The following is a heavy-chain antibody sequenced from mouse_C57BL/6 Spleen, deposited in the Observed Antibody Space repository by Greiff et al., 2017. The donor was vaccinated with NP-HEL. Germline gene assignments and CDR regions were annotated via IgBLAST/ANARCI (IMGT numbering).Heavy chain of an antibody. CDR2: IYPGSGNT. CDR3: ARYYGSSYYAMDY. V-gene: IGHV1-76*01. Sequence: QVQLKQSGAELVRPGASVKLSCKASGYTFTDYYINWVKQRPGQGLEWIARIYPGSGNTYYNEKFKGKATLTAEKSSSTAYMQLSSLTSEDSAVYFCARYYGSSYYAMDYWGQGTSVTVSS. J-gene: IGHJ4*01. D-gene: IGHD1-1*01. CDR1: GYTFTDYY.